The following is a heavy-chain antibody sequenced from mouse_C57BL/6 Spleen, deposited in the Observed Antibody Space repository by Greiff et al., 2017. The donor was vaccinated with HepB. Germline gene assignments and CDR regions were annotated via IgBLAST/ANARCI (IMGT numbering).Heavy chain of an antibody. J-gene: IGHJ2*01. CDR2: INPSSGYT. Sequence: QVQLVESGAELARPGASVKMSCKASGYTFTSYTMHWVKQRPGQGLEWIGYINPSSGYTKYNQKFKDKATLTADKSSSTAYMQLSSLTSEDSAVYYCAIYYGKRGYFDYWGQGTTLTVSS. CDR1: GYTFTSYT. D-gene: IGHD2-1*01. V-gene: IGHV1-4*01. CDR3: AIYYGKRGYFDY.